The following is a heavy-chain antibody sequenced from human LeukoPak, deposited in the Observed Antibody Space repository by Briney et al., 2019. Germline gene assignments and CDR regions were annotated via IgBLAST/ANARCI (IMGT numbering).Heavy chain of an antibody. J-gene: IGHJ4*02. CDR2: MYYIGRT. V-gene: IGHV4-59*01. CDR3: ARGLELLDH. Sequence: PSETLSLTCTVSGGSISSYYWSWIRQPPGKGLEWIGYMYYIGRTDYNPSLQSRVTISVDKSKNQFSLKLNSVTAADTAVYYCARGLELLDHWGQGTLVTVSS. D-gene: IGHD1-7*01. CDR1: GGSISSYY.